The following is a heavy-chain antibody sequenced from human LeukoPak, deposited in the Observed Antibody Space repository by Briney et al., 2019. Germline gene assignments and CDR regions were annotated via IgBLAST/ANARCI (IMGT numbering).Heavy chain of an antibody. V-gene: IGHV3-53*01. J-gene: IGHJ4*02. CDR3: ARGLGGYDPPPDY. CDR2: IYSGGST. D-gene: IGHD5-12*01. Sequence: PGGSLRLSCAVSGFTVSSNYMSWVRQAPGKGLEWVSLIYSGGSTYYADSVKGRFTISRDNSKNTLYLQMNSLRAEDTAVYYCARGLGGYDPPPDYWGQGTLVTVSS. CDR1: GFTVSSNY.